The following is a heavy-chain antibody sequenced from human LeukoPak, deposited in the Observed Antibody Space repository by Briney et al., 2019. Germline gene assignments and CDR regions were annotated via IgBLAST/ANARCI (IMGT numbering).Heavy chain of an antibody. Sequence: SVKVSCKASGGTFSSYAISWVRQAPGQGLEWMGGIIPIFGTANYAQKFQGRVTITADESTSTAYMELSSLRSEDTAVYYCASQYCSSTSCPNYFDYWGQGTLVTVSS. CDR1: GGTFSSYA. J-gene: IGHJ4*02. CDR3: ASQYCSSTSCPNYFDY. D-gene: IGHD2-2*01. V-gene: IGHV1-69*13. CDR2: IIPIFGTA.